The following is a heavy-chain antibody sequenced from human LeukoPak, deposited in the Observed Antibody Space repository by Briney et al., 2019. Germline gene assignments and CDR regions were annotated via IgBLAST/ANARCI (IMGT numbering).Heavy chain of an antibody. D-gene: IGHD3-9*01. CDR2: IVVGSGNT. CDR3: AAVRYYDILTGYT. V-gene: IGHV1-58*01. CDR1: GFTFTSSA. J-gene: IGHJ5*02. Sequence: GTSVKVSCRASGFTFTSSAVQWVRQARGQRLEWIGWIVVGSGNTNYAQKFQERVTITRDMSTSTAYMELSSLRSEDTAVYYCAAVRYYDILTGYTWGQGTLVTVSS.